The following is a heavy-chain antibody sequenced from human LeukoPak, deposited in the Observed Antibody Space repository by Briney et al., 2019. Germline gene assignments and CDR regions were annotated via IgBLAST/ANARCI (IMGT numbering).Heavy chain of an antibody. Sequence: GRSLRLSCAASGFTFSSYAMHWVRQAPGKGLGWVAVISYDGSNKYYADSVKGRFTISRDNSKNTLYLQMNSLRAEDTAVYYCARERSSVVTDPRGFDYWGQGTLVTVSS. V-gene: IGHV3-30-3*01. D-gene: IGHD2-21*02. CDR2: ISYDGSNK. CDR1: GFTFSSYA. J-gene: IGHJ4*02. CDR3: ARERSSVVTDPRGFDY.